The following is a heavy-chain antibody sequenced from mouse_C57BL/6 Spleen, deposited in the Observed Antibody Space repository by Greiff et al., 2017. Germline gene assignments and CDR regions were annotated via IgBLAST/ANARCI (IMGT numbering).Heavy chain of an antibody. CDR2: IWTGGGT. Sequence: QVQLQQSGPGLVAPSQSLSITCTVSGFSLTSYAISWVRQPPGKGLEWLGVIWTGGGTNYNSALKSRLSISKDNSKSQVFLKMNSLQTDDTARYYCARTAQATNYYAMDYWGQGTSVTVSS. V-gene: IGHV2-9-1*01. CDR1: GFSLTSYA. J-gene: IGHJ4*01. D-gene: IGHD3-2*02. CDR3: ARTAQATNYYAMDY.